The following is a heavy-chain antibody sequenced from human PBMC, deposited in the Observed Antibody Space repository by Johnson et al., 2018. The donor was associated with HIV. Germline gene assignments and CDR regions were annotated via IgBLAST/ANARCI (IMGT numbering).Heavy chain of an antibody. CDR2: IFSVGNT. CDR1: GITVNTNY. Sequence: VQLVESGGGLVQSGESLRLSCAASGITVNTNYMSWVRRAPGKGLEWVSVIFSVGNTYYADSVKGRFTISRDNSRNRLYLQMNSLRAGDTAVYYCARGGGGDAFDIWGQGTMVTVSS. CDR3: ARGGGGDAFDI. V-gene: IGHV3-66*01. D-gene: IGHD3-16*01. J-gene: IGHJ3*02.